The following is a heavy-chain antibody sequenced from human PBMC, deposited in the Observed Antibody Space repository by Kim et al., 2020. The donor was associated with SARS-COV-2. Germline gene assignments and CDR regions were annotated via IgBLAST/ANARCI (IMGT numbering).Heavy chain of an antibody. J-gene: IGHJ6*02. CDR2: ISSSSSYT. CDR3: ARVGYDYVWGSYRDYYYYYGMDV. CDR1: GFTFSDYY. Sequence: GGSLRLSCAASGFTFSDYYMSWIRQAPGKGLEWVSYISSSSSYTNYADSVKGRFKISRDNAKNSLYLQMNSLRAEDTAVYYCARVGYDYVWGSYRDYYYYYGMDVWGQGTTVTVSS. D-gene: IGHD3-16*02. V-gene: IGHV3-11*05.